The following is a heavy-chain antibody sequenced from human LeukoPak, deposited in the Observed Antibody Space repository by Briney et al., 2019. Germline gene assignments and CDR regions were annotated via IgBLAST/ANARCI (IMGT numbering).Heavy chain of an antibody. J-gene: IGHJ4*02. Sequence: GGSLRLSCAASGFTFSNAWMSWVRQAPGKGLEWVSAISGSGGSTYYADSVKGRFTISRDNSKNTLYLQMNSLRAEDTAVYYCATYGSGSYYSVYWGQGTLVTVSS. CDR1: GFTFSNAW. CDR2: ISGSGGST. CDR3: ATYGSGSYYSVY. V-gene: IGHV3-23*01. D-gene: IGHD3-10*01.